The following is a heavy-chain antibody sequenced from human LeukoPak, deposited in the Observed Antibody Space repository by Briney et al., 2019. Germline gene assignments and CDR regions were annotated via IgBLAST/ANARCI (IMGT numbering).Heavy chain of an antibody. V-gene: IGHV3-33*01. J-gene: IGHJ4*02. D-gene: IGHD6-13*01. CDR2: IWYDGSNK. CDR3: ARGIAAAGGIDY. CDR1: GITFSSYG. Sequence: GGSLRLSCAASGITFSSYGMHWVRQAPGKGLEWVAVIWYDGSNKYYADSVKGRFTISRDNSKNTLYLQMNSLRAEDTAVYYCARGIAAAGGIDYWGQGTLVTVSS.